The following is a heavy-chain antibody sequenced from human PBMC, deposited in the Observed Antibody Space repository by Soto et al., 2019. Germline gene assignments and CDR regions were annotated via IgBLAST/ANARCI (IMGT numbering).Heavy chain of an antibody. D-gene: IGHD2-2*01. J-gene: IGHJ4*02. V-gene: IGHV1-69*13. CDR2: IIPIFGTA. CDR3: ARVGLGYCSSTSRYPVFDY. Sequence: SVKVSCKASGGTFSSYAISWVRQAPGQGLEWMGGIIPIFGTANYAQKFQGRVTITADESTSTAYMELSSLRSEDTAVYYCARVGLGYCSSTSRYPVFDYWGQGTLVTVSS. CDR1: GGTFSSYA.